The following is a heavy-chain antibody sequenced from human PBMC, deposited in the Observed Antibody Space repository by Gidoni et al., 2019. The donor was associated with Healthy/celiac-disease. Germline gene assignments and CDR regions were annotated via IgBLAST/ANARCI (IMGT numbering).Heavy chain of an antibody. D-gene: IGHD3-22*01. V-gene: IGHV4-38-2*01. CDR2: IYHSGST. Sequence: QVQLQESGPGLVKPSETLSLTCAVSGYSISSGYYWGWIRQPPGKGLEWIGSIYHSGSTYYNPSLKSRVTISVDTSKNQFSLKLSSVTAADTAVYYCARAFPRFTMIVAAGHFDYWGQGTLVTVSS. J-gene: IGHJ4*02. CDR3: ARAFPRFTMIVAAGHFDY. CDR1: GYSISSGYY.